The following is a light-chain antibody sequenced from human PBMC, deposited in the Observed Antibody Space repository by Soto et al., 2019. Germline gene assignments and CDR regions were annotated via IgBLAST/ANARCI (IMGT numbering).Light chain of an antibody. J-gene: IGKJ1*01. CDR2: GAS. Sequence: EIVMTQSPATLSVSPGERATLSCRASKSVSSNLAWYQQKPGQAPRLLIYGASTRATGIPARFSGSWSGTEFTLTISSLQSEDFAVDYCQQYNNWPLWTFGQGTKVEIK. CDR1: KSVSSN. CDR3: QQYNNWPLWT. V-gene: IGKV3-15*01.